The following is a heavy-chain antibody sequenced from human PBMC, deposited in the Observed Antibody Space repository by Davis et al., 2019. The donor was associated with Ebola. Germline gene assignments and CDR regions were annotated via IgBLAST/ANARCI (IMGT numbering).Heavy chain of an antibody. J-gene: IGHJ5*02. CDR2: INAGNGNT. Sequence: AASVKVSCKASGYTFTNYAMHWVRQAPGQRLEWMGWINAGNGNTKYSQKFQGRVTITRDTSASTAYMELSSLTSEDTAVYYCARFRIATLILDPWGQGTLVTVSS. CDR3: ARFRIATLILDP. V-gene: IGHV1-3*01. D-gene: IGHD1-1*01. CDR1: GYTFTNYA.